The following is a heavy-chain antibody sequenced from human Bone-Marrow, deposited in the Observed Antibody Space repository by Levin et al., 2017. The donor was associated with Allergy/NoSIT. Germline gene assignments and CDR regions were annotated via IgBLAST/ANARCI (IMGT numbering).Heavy chain of an antibody. D-gene: IGHD2-8*01. Sequence: PGGSLRLSCVTSGFLFNNYALHWVRQSPGKGLQWVAVISDDGTYKYYADAVQGRFTVSRDSSKNTVFLQMSNLRVEDTAVYYCARAGRGFCTTVSCYSFDQWGPGSLVTVSS. J-gene: IGHJ5*02. V-gene: IGHV3-30*06. CDR3: ARAGRGFCTTVSCYSFDQ. CDR2: ISDDGTYK. CDR1: GFLFNNYA.